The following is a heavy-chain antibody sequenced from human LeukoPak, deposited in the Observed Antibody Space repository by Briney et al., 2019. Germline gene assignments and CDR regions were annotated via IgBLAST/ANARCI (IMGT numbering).Heavy chain of an antibody. CDR2: IQYDGTDK. J-gene: IGHJ4*02. Sequence: GGSLRLSCAASTFNFSNYGMHWVRQVPGKGLEWLAFIQYDGTDKYYADSVKGRFTISRDNSKNTLYLQMNSLRAEDTAVYYCASALSYCSSTSCYTGFFNFDYWGQGTLVTVSS. D-gene: IGHD2-2*02. CDR3: ASALSYCSSTSCYTGFFNFDY. CDR1: TFNFSNYG. V-gene: IGHV3-30*02.